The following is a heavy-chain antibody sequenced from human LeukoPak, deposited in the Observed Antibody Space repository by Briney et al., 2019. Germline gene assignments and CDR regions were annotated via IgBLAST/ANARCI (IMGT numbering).Heavy chain of an antibody. D-gene: IGHD2-2*01. J-gene: IGHJ5*02. CDR2: IIPIFGTA. Sequence: SVKVSCKASGGTFSSYAISWVRQAPGQGLEWMGGIIPIFGTANYEQKFQGRVTMTTDTSTRTAYMELRSLRSDDTAVYYCARVGRMTPAAMRLGSWFDPWGQGTLVTVSS. CDR1: GGTFSSYA. V-gene: IGHV1-69*05. CDR3: ARVGRMTPAAMRLGSWFDP.